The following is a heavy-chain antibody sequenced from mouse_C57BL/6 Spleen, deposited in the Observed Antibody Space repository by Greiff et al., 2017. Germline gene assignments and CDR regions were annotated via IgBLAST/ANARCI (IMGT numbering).Heavy chain of an antibody. CDR1: GFTFSSYA. V-gene: IGHV5-9-1*02. CDR3: TRVHYYGSSYFDY. D-gene: IGHD1-1*01. CDR2: ISSGGDYI. Sequence: EVQRVESGEGLVKPGGSLKLSCAASGFTFSSYAMSWVRQTPEKRLEWVAYISSGGDYIYYADTVKGRFTISRDNARNTLYLQMSSLKSEDTAMYYCTRVHYYGSSYFDYWGQGTTLTVSS. J-gene: IGHJ2*01.